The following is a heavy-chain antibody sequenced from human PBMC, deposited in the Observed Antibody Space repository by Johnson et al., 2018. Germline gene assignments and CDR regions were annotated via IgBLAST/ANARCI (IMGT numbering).Heavy chain of an antibody. CDR1: GFTVSSNY. D-gene: IGHD1-26*01. CDR2: IYIGGTT. J-gene: IGHJ3*02. V-gene: IGHV3-53*01. CDR3: ARDYYEDAFDI. Sequence: VQLVQSGGGLIQPGGSLRLSCAASGFTVSSNYMNWVRQAPGKGLEWVSVIYIGGTTYYADSVKGRFTISRDNSKNTVYLQMNSLRAEDTAVYYCARDYYEDAFDIWGQGTMVTVSS.